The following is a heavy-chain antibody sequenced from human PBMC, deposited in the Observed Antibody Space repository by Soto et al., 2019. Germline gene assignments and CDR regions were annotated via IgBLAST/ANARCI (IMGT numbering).Heavy chain of an antibody. CDR2: IYSGGST. CDR1: GFTVSSNY. CDR3: ARDRGGYSYVPTGYYYGMDV. V-gene: IGHV3-53*01. D-gene: IGHD5-18*01. Sequence: GGSLRLSCAASGFTVSSNYMSWVRQAPGKGLEWVSVIYSGGSTYYADSVKGRFTISRDNSKNTLYLQMNSLRAEDTAVYYCARDRGGYSYVPTGYYYGMDVWGQGTTVTVSS. J-gene: IGHJ6*02.